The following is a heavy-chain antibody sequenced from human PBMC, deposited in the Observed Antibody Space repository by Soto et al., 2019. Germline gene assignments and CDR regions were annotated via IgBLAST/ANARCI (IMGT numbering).Heavy chain of an antibody. J-gene: IGHJ4*02. V-gene: IGHV4-31*03. CDR1: GGSISSGGYY. D-gene: IGHD5-12*01. Sequence: SETVSLTCTVSGGSISSGGYYWSWIRQHPGKGLEWIGYIYYSGSTYYNPSLKSRVTISVDTSKNQFSLKLSSVTAADTAVYYCASSTSGYDSYYFDYWGQGTLVTVSS. CDR2: IYYSGST. CDR3: ASSTSGYDSYYFDY.